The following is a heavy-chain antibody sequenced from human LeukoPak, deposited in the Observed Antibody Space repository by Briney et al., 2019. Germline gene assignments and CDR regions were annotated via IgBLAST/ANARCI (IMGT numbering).Heavy chain of an antibody. Sequence: SETLSLTCTVSGGSIITYYWSWIRQPPAKGLQWIGYIYYSGSTNYSPSLKSRVTISVDTSKNQFSMKLSSVTAADTAVYYCARHFRYCSGGSCPDAFDIWGQGTMVTVSS. J-gene: IGHJ3*02. CDR2: IYYSGST. CDR1: GGSIITYY. V-gene: IGHV4-59*08. D-gene: IGHD2-15*01. CDR3: ARHFRYCSGGSCPDAFDI.